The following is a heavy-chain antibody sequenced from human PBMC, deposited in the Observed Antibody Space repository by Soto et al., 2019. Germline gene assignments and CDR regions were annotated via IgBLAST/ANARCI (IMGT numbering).Heavy chain of an antibody. CDR2: ISYDGTNK. D-gene: IGHD1-26*01. J-gene: IGHJ4*02. V-gene: IGHV3-30-3*01. CDR1: GFTFSSYA. CDR3: ASWEPRDY. Sequence: QVQLVDSGGGVVQPGRSLRLSCAASGFTFSSYAMHWVRQAPGKGLEWVAVISYDGTNKYYADSVKGRFTISRDNSKNTLYLQMNSLRAEDTAVYYCASWEPRDYWGERTLVTVSS.